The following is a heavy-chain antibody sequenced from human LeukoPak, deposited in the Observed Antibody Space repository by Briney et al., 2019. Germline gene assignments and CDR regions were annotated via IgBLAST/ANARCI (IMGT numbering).Heavy chain of an antibody. CDR3: ASPPYSGSYYDAFDI. Sequence: SETLSLTCTVSGGSISSGDYYWSWIRQPPGKGLEWIGYIYYSGSTYYNPSLKSRVTISVDTSKNQFSLKLSSVTAADTAVYYCASPPYSGSYYDAFDIWGQGTMVTVSS. CDR2: IYYSGST. D-gene: IGHD1-26*01. J-gene: IGHJ3*02. V-gene: IGHV4-30-4*08. CDR1: GGSISSGDYY.